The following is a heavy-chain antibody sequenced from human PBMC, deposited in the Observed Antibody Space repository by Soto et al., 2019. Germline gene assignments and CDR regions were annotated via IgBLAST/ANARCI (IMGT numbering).Heavy chain of an antibody. D-gene: IGHD5-12*01. V-gene: IGHV3-23*01. CDR2: LSRSGGAT. Sequence: PGGSLRLSCVTSAFSLTSCSMSWVRQTLGKGLEWVSALSRSGGATYHADSVKGRFTISRDTSTNTLYLQMSNLRAEDTAIYYCAKGEMATIRNSFDPWGQGTLVTVSS. J-gene: IGHJ5*02. CDR1: AFSLTSCS. CDR3: AKGEMATIRNSFDP.